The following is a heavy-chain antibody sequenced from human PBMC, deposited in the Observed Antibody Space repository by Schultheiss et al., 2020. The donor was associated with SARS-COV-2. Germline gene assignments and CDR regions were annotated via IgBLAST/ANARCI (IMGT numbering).Heavy chain of an antibody. Sequence: SETLSLTCTVSGGSISSYYWSWIRQPPGKGLEWIGYIYYSGSTYYNPSLKSRVTISVDTSKNQFSLKLSSVTAADTAVYYCATLPTASYYYYGMDVWGQGTTVTVSS. V-gene: IGHV4-59*06. CDR1: GGSISSYY. CDR3: ATLPTASYYYYGMDV. J-gene: IGHJ6*02. CDR2: IYYSGST.